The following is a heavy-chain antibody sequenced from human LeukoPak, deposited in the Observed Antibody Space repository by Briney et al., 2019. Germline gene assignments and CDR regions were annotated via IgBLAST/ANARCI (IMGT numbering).Heavy chain of an antibody. D-gene: IGHD2-8*01. Sequence: GGSLRLSCAASGFTFSSYWMHWVRQSPGKGLMWVSHLSPDGSATNYADSVKGRFTISRDNPKNALYLQMNSLRAEDTAVYYCARNGVDSTYDMWGQGTVVTVSS. CDR1: GFTFSSYW. V-gene: IGHV3-74*01. J-gene: IGHJ3*02. CDR3: ARNGVDSTYDM. CDR2: LSPDGSAT.